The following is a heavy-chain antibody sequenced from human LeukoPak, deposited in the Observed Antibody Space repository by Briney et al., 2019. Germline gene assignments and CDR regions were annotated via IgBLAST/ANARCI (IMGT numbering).Heavy chain of an antibody. J-gene: IGHJ5*02. V-gene: IGHV1-69*05. CDR2: IIPMHAPA. Sequence: SAKVSCTASGGTFNKYAITWVRQAPGQGLEWMGGIIPMHAPARYAQNFQGRVTITTDESTSTAYMELSSLKSEDTALYYCARGAHSGSFSSWFHPWGQGTLVTVSS. D-gene: IGHD3-10*01. CDR1: GGTFNKYA. CDR3: ARGAHSGSFSSWFHP.